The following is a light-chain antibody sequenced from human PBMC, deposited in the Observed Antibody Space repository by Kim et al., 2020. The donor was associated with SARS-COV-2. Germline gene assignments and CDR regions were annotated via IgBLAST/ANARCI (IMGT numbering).Light chain of an antibody. CDR3: QQYNSYLRT. CDR2: KGS. CDR1: QSVSSW. Sequence: ASVEERVTITSRGRQSVSSWVASDGQKPGRAPQPLIYKGSSVENGVPSTFSGSGSGTEFTLTISSLQNDDFATDYCQQYNSYLRTFGQRAKVDIK. J-gene: IGKJ1*01. V-gene: IGKV1-5*03.